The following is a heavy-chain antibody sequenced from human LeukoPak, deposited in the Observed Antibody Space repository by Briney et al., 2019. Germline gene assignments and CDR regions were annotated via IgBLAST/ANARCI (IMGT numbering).Heavy chain of an antibody. CDR1: GGSISSYY. Sequence: PSETLSLTCTVSGGSISSYYWNWIRQPPGKGLEWIGYIYYSGTTNYNPSLKSRVTISVDTSKNQFSLKLTSVTAADTAVYYCVYGDYDPGTFDYWAREPWSPSPQ. D-gene: IGHD4-17*01. CDR3: VYGDYDPGTFDY. J-gene: IGHJ4*02. V-gene: IGHV4-59*01. CDR2: IYYSGTT.